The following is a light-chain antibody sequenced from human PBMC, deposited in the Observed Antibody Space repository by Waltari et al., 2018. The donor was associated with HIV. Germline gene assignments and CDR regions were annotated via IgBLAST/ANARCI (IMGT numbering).Light chain of an antibody. V-gene: IGLV1-51*02. CDR1: TSNIGDNF. Sequence: QSVLTQPPSVSAAPGQKVSISCSGSTSNIGDNFLSWFQQFPATAPKLLIYEDDKRPSGIPDRFTGFKSGTSATLVITGLQTGDEAVYYCGTWDTSLSAVVFGGGTNLTVL. CDR3: GTWDTSLSAVV. CDR2: EDD. J-gene: IGLJ3*02.